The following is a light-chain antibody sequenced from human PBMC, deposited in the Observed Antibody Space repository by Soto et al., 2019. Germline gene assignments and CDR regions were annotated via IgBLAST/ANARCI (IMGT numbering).Light chain of an antibody. V-gene: IGLV2-14*01. J-gene: IGLJ1*01. Sequence: QSALTQPASVSGSPGQSITISCTGTSSDVGGYNYVSWYQQHPGKAPKLMIYDVSNRPSGVSNRFSGSKSGNTASLTISELQAEDEADYYCSSYTSSSTLGGVFGTGTKLTVL. CDR2: DVS. CDR3: SSYTSSSTLGGV. CDR1: SSDVGGYNY.